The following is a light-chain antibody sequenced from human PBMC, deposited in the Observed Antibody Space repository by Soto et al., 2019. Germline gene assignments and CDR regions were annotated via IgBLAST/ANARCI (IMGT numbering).Light chain of an antibody. CDR2: EVS. CDR3: SSYAGSNNFV. V-gene: IGLV2-8*01. CDR1: SSDVGGYNY. J-gene: IGLJ1*01. Sequence: QSALTQPPSASGSPGQSVTISCTGTSSDVGGYNYVSWYRQHPGKAPKLMIYEVSKRPSGVPDRFSGSKSGNTASLTVSGLQAEDEAAYYCSSYAGSNNFVFGTGTKVTVL.